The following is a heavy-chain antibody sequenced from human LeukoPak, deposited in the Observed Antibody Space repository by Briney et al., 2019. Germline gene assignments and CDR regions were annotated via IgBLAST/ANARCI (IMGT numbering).Heavy chain of an antibody. CDR1: GGSIGYTSYY. Sequence: PSETLSLTCTVSGGSIGYTSYYWGWIRQPPGKGLEWIGSVYFSGTTYYNPSLKSQVTISVDTSKNHFSLRLSSVTAADTAVYYCARHFWGANDAFDIWGQGTMVTVSS. CDR2: VYFSGTT. J-gene: IGHJ3*02. CDR3: ARHFWGANDAFDI. V-gene: IGHV4-39*01. D-gene: IGHD7-27*01.